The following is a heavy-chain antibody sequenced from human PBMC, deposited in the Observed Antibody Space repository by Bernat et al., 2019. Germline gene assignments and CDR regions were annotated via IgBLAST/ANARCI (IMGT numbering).Heavy chain of an antibody. Sequence: QVTLKESGPALVKPTQTLTLTCTFSGFSLSTTGMRVSWIRQPPGKALEWLARIDWDDDKFYSTSLKTRLTISKDTSKNQVVLTMTNMDSVDTATYYCTSAGTYFFAYWGQGALVTVSS. V-gene: IGHV2-70*04. D-gene: IGHD6-13*01. CDR2: IDWDDDK. CDR1: GFSLSTTGMR. J-gene: IGHJ4*02. CDR3: TSAGTYFFAY.